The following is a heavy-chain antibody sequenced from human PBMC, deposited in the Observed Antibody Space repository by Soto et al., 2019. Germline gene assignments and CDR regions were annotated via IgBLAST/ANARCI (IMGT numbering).Heavy chain of an antibody. CDR1: GDSIGRGAYY. CDR3: ARSGYGSTDFDH. V-gene: IGHV4-31*03. D-gene: IGHD6-13*01. J-gene: IGHJ4*02. CDR2: IYCRGNT. Sequence: SETLSLTCSVSGDSIGRGAYYWTWIRQHPAQGLEWIGYIYCRGNTYYNPSLESRVSISLDTSKNRFSLKLTSVTAADTAVYYCARSGYGSTDFDHWGQGTRVTVSS.